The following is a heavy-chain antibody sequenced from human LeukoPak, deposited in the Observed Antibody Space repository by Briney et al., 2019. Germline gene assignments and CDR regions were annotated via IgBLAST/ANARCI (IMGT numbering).Heavy chain of an antibody. D-gene: IGHD3-22*01. Sequence: GGSLRLSRAASGFTFSSYAMSWVRQAPGKGLEWVSAISGSGGSTYYADSVKGRFTISRDNSKNTLYLQMNSLRAEDTAVYYCAKIPDSSGYYYVGYFDYWGQGTLVTVSS. V-gene: IGHV3-23*01. J-gene: IGHJ4*02. CDR3: AKIPDSSGYYYVGYFDY. CDR1: GFTFSSYA. CDR2: ISGSGGST.